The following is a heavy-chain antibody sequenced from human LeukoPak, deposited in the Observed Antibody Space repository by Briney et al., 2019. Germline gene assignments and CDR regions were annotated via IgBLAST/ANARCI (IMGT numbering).Heavy chain of an antibody. CDR3: ARDSGSYPFDY. D-gene: IGHD1-26*01. Sequence: GGSLRLSCTASGFSFSGHWMHWARQLPGKGLVWVSRISPTGSTTSYADSVKGRFTISRDNAKNSLYLQMNSLRAEDTAVYYCARDSGSYPFDYWGQGTLVTVSS. CDR1: GFSFSGHW. V-gene: IGHV3-74*01. J-gene: IGHJ4*02. CDR2: ISPTGSTT.